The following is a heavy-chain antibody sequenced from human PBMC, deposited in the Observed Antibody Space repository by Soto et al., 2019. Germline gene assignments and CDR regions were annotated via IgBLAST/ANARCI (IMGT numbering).Heavy chain of an antibody. J-gene: IGHJ5*02. CDR1: GYTFNIYF. D-gene: IGHD2-21*02. Sequence: QVHLVQSGAEVKKPGASVKVSCEASGYTFNIYFMHWVRQAPGQGLEWMGWINTHSGGTNYAQKFRGRATMTRDTASSTAYLEVSRLTCTDAAVYYCAGGSDRHWTTRYEHWGQGTLVIVSS. V-gene: IGHV1-2*02. CDR2: INTHSGGT. CDR3: AGGSDRHWTTRYEH.